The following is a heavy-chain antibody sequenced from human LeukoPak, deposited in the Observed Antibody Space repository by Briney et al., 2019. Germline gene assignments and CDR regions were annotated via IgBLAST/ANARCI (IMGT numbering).Heavy chain of an antibody. J-gene: IGHJ4*02. CDR1: GCTFSSYA. D-gene: IGHD2-2*01. CDR3: ANRPSYCSSTSCSAY. Sequence: GGSLRLSCAASGCTFSSYAMSWVRQAPGKGLEWVSAISGSGGSTYYADSVKGRFIISRDNSKNTLYLQMRSLRAEDTAVYYCANRPSYCSSTSCSAYWGKGTLVTVSS. V-gene: IGHV3-23*01. CDR2: ISGSGGST.